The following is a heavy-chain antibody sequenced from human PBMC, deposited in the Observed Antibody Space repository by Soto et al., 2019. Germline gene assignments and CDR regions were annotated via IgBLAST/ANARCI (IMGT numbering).Heavy chain of an antibody. V-gene: IGHV3-11*06. D-gene: IGHD1-26*01. CDR2: ISSSSYT. J-gene: IGHJ6*02. CDR1: GFTFSDYY. Sequence: PGGSLRLSCAASGFTFSDYYMSWILQAPGKWLEWVSYISSSSYTNYEDSVKGRFTISRDNAKNSLYLQMHSLRAEDTAVYYCARDAVGELPAFYYYAMDVWAQGTTVTVSS. CDR3: ARDAVGELPAFYYYAMDV.